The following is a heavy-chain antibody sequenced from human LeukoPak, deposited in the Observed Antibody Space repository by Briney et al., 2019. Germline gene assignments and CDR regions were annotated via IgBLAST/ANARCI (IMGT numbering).Heavy chain of an antibody. CDR1: GYSFTSYW. V-gene: IGHV5-51*01. D-gene: IGHD4-11*01. CDR2: IYPGDSDT. Sequence: GESLKISCKGSGYSFTSYWIGWVRQMPGKGLEWMGIIYPGDSDTRYSPSFQGQVTISADKSISTAYLQWSSLKASDTAMYYCARPDDYSNPLGVFDPWGQGTLVTVSS. CDR3: ARPDDYSNPLGVFDP. J-gene: IGHJ5*02.